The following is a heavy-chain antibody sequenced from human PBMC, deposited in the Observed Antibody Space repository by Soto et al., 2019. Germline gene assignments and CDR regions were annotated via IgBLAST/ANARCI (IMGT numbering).Heavy chain of an antibody. D-gene: IGHD6-13*01. CDR2: IYYSGST. CDR3: ARNAGYSSPNWFDP. J-gene: IGHJ5*02. V-gene: IGHV4-31*03. CDR1: GGSISSGGYY. Sequence: KTSETLSLTCTVSGGSISSGGYYWSWIRQHPGKGLEWIGYIYYSGSTYYNPSLKSRVTISVDTSKNQFSLKLSSVTAADTAVYYCARNAGYSSPNWFDPWGQGTLVTVSS.